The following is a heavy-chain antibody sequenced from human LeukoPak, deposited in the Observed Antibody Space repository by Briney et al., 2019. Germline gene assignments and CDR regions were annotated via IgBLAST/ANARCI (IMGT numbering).Heavy chain of an antibody. CDR1: GFTFSSYW. CDR3: ARDRGYDFWSGYSDYYYYGMDV. D-gene: IGHD3-3*01. J-gene: IGHJ6*02. V-gene: IGHV3-74*01. Sequence: PGGSLRLSCAASGFTFSSYWMHWVRHAPGKGLVWVSRINSDGSSTSYADSVKGRFTISRDNAKNSLYLQMNSLRAEDTAVYYCARDRGYDFWSGYSDYYYYGMDVWGQGTTVTVSS. CDR2: INSDGSST.